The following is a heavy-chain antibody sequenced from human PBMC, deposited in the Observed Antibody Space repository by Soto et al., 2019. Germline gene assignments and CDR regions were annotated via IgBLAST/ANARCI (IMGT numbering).Heavy chain of an antibody. CDR1: GFTVSSNY. CDR2: IYSGGST. J-gene: IGHJ5*02. V-gene: IGHV3-53*01. Sequence: GGSLRLSCAASGFTVSSNYMSWVRQAPGKGLEWVSVIYSGGSTYYADSVKGRFTISRDNSKNTLYLQMNSLRAEDTAVYYCARDEVTMVRGGTTHQFDPWGQGTLVTVSS. CDR3: ARDEVTMVRGGTTHQFDP. D-gene: IGHD3-10*01.